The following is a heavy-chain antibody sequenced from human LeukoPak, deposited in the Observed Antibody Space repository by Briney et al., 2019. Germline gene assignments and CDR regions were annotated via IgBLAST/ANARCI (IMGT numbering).Heavy chain of an antibody. D-gene: IGHD2-2*01. CDR3: ASNDIVVVPAAPAKPFDY. CDR1: GGTFSSYA. V-gene: IGHV1-69*01. Sequence: GSSVKVSCTAAGGTFSSYAISWVRQAPGQGLEWMGGIIPIFGTASYAQKFHGRVTITADESTSTAYRELSSLRSEDTAVYYCASNDIVVVPAAPAKPFDYWGQGTLVTVSS. CDR2: IIPIFGTA. J-gene: IGHJ4*02.